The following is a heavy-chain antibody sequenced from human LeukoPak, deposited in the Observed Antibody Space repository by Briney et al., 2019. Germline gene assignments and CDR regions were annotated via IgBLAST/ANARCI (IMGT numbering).Heavy chain of an antibody. CDR3: VRSGYDYDWFDP. J-gene: IGHJ5*02. V-gene: IGHV1-69*08. CDR1: GGSFSDYS. Sequence: GSSVKVSCKASGGSFSDYSISWVRQAPGQGLEWTGRIIAILDTAHYAQKFQGRFTITADKSTTTVYMELSSLRSDDTAVYYCVRSGYDYDWFDPWGQGTLVTVSS. CDR2: IIAILDTA. D-gene: IGHD5-12*01.